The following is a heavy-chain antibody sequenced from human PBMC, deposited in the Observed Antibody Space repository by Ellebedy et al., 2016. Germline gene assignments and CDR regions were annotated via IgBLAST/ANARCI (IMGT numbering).Heavy chain of an antibody. D-gene: IGHD5/OR15-5a*01. CDR2: INPSGGST. J-gene: IGHJ4*02. V-gene: IGHV1-46*01. CDR1: GYTFTSYY. Sequence: ASVKVSXXASGYTFTSYYMHWVRQAPGQGLEWMGIINPSGGSTSYAQKFQGRVTMTRDTSTSTVYMELSSLRSEDTAVYYCACLQGPTRPFDYWGQGTLVTVSS. CDR3: ACLQGPTRPFDY.